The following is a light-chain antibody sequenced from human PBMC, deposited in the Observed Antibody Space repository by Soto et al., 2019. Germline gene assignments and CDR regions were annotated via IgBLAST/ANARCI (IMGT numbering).Light chain of an antibody. CDR3: SSYAGSNSPVI. CDR2: EVS. V-gene: IGLV2-8*01. Sequence: QSVLTQPPSASGSPGQSVTISCTGTSSDVGGYNYVSWYQQHPGKAPKFMIYEVSKRPSGVPDRFSGSKSGNTASLTVSGLQADDEADYYCSSYAGSNSPVIFGGGTQLTVL. J-gene: IGLJ2*01. CDR1: SSDVGGYNY.